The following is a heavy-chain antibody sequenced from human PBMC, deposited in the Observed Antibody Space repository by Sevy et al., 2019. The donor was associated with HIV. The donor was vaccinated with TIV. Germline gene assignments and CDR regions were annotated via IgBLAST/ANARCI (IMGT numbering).Heavy chain of an antibody. CDR1: GFTFRNYV. D-gene: IGHD3-10*01. CDR3: AKRVAGALAALDI. J-gene: IGHJ3*02. V-gene: IGHV3-23*01. Sequence: RGSLRLSCAASGFTFRNYVMNWVRQPPGKGLEWVSVISDGGGTTYYADSVKGRFTISRDDSKSTLYLQMNSLRVEDTAVYFCAKRVAGALAALDIWGQGTMVTVSS. CDR2: ISDGGGTT.